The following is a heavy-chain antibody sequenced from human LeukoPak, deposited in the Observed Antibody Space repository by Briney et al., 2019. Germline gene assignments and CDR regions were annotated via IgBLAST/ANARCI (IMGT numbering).Heavy chain of an antibody. CDR2: ISSSSSYI. CDR1: GFTFSSYS. J-gene: IGHJ3*02. CDR3: ARDWVQDIVVVVAANDAFDI. D-gene: IGHD2-15*01. Sequence: PGGSLRLSCAASGFTFSSYSMNWVRQAPGKGLEWVSSISSSSSYIYYADSVKGRFTISRDSAKNSLYLQMNSLRAEDTAVYYCARDWVQDIVVVVAANDAFDIWGQGTMVTVSS. V-gene: IGHV3-21*01.